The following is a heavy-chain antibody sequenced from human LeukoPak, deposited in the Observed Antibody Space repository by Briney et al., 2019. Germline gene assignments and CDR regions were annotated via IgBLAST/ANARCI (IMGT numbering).Heavy chain of an antibody. CDR3: ARDYRGGTWFDP. V-gene: IGHV3-7*01. CDR2: IKQDGSEK. J-gene: IGHJ5*02. Sequence: PGGSLRLSCAPSGFTFSSYWMSWVRQAPGKGLEWAANIKQDGSEKYYVDSVKGRFTISRDNAQNSLYLQMNSLRAEDTAVYYCARDYRGGTWFDPWGQGTLVTVSS. CDR1: GFTFSSYW. D-gene: IGHD3-16*01.